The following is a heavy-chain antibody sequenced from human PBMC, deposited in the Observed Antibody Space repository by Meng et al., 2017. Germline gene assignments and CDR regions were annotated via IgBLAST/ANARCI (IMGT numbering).Heavy chain of an antibody. D-gene: IGHD3-9*01. Sequence: ASVKVSCKASGYTFTSYGISWVRQAPGQGLEWMGWISAYNGNTNYAQKLQGRVTMTTDTSTSTAYMELRSLRSDDTAVYYCARPQTYYDILTGYSRYYYYGMDVWVQGTKVTVSS. V-gene: IGHV1-18*01. J-gene: IGHJ6*02. CDR2: ISAYNGNT. CDR3: ARPQTYYDILTGYSRYYYYGMDV. CDR1: GYTFTSYG.